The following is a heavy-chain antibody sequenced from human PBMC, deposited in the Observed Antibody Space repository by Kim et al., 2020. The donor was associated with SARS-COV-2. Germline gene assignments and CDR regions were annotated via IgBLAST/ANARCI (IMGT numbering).Heavy chain of an antibody. J-gene: IGHJ1*01. V-gene: IGHV4-34*01. Sequence: SETLSLTCAVYGGSFSGYYWSWIRQPPGKGLEWIGEINHSGSTNYNPSLKSRVTISVDTSKNQFSLKLSSVTAADTAVYYCARGGGYSYGGTTYFQHWGQGTLVTVSS. D-gene: IGHD5-18*01. CDR1: GGSFSGYY. CDR2: INHSGST. CDR3: ARGGGYSYGGTTYFQH.